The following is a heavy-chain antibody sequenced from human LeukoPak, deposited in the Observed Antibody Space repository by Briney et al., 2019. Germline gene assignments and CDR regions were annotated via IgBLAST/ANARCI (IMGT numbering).Heavy chain of an antibody. CDR2: INPDSGGT. D-gene: IGHD6-6*01. Sequence: ASVKVSCTASGYTFNGYYMHWVRQAPGQGLEWLGWINPDSGGTDSPQKFQGRVTMTRDASISTAYMELNNLTSDDTAVYYCARVRDFSRSPFDWFDPWGQGTLVTVSS. CDR3: ARVRDFSRSPFDWFDP. V-gene: IGHV1-2*02. CDR1: GYTFNGYY. J-gene: IGHJ5*02.